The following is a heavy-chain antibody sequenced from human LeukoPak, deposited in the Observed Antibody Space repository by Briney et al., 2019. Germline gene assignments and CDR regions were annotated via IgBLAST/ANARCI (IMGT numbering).Heavy chain of an antibody. CDR1: GFTFSSYA. Sequence: PGGSLRLSCAASGFTFSSYAMSWVRQAPGKGLEWASAISGSGGSTYYADSVKGRFTISRDNSKNTLYLQMSNLRVEDTAVYYCARNDWDIDYWGQGTLVTVAS. J-gene: IGHJ4*02. CDR3: ARNDWDIDY. CDR2: ISGSGGST. D-gene: IGHD1/OR15-1a*01. V-gene: IGHV3-23*01.